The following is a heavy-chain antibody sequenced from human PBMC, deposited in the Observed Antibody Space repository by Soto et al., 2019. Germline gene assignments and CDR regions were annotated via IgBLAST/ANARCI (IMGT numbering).Heavy chain of an antibody. CDR2: ISGSSSDT. CDR1: GFTFSGYY. D-gene: IGHD4-4*01. Sequence: GGSLRLYXAASGFTFSGYYMSWFRQAPGKGLECISYISGSSSDTNYADSVKGRFTISRDNAKNSLYLQMDSLSAEDTAVYYCTIQTRVPNNWGQGTLVTVSS. CDR3: TIQTRVPNN. V-gene: IGHV3-11*06. J-gene: IGHJ4*02.